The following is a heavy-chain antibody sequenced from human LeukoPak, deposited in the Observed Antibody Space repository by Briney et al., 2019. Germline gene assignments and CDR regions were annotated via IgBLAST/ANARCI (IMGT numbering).Heavy chain of an antibody. Sequence: PSETLSLTCTVSGYSISSGYYWGWIRQPPGKGLEWIGSIYHSGSTYYNPSLKSRVTISVDTSKNQFSLKLSSVTAADTAVYYCARQSDPWGQGTLVTVSS. V-gene: IGHV4-38-2*02. CDR3: ARQSDP. J-gene: IGHJ5*02. CDR2: IYHSGST. CDR1: GYSISSGYY.